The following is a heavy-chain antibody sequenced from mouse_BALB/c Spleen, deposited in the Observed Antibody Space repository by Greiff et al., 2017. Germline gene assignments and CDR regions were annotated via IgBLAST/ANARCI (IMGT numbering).Heavy chain of an antibody. CDR3: ARSRYYGSDAMDY. D-gene: IGHD1-1*01. Sequence: QVHVKQSGPELVKPGASVKISCKASGYTFTDYYINWVKQKPGQGLEWIGWIYPGSGNTKYNEKFKGKATLTVDTSSSTAYMQLSSLTSEDTAVYFCARSRYYGSDAMDYWGQGTSVTVSS. CDR2: IYPGSGNT. V-gene: IGHV1-84*02. CDR1: GYTFTDYY. J-gene: IGHJ4*01.